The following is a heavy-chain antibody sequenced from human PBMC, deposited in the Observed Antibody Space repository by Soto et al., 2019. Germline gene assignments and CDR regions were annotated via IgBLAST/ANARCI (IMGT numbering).Heavy chain of an antibody. CDR3: AKDWGAVPSYFDY. Sequence: EVQLLESGGGLVQPGGSLRLSCAASGFTFSSYAMSWVRQAPGKGLEWASAISGSGGSTYYADSVKGRFTISRDNSKNTLYLQMNSLRAEDTAVYYCAKDWGAVPSYFDYWGQGTLVTVSS. V-gene: IGHV3-23*01. CDR2: ISGSGGST. CDR1: GFTFSSYA. J-gene: IGHJ4*02. D-gene: IGHD1-26*01.